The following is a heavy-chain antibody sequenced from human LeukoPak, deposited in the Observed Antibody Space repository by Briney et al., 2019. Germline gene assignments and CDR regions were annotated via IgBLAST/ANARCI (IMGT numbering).Heavy chain of an antibody. J-gene: IGHJ4*02. V-gene: IGHV3-9*01. CDR2: ISWNSGSI. CDR1: GFTFDDYA. D-gene: IGHD6-13*01. Sequence: PGRSLRLSCAASGFTFDDYAMNWVRQAPGKGLEWVSGISWNSGSIGYADSVKGRFTISRDNAKNSLYLQMNSLRAEDTALYYCAKDKSRSFGIAAAGTLNYWGQGTLVTVSS. CDR3: AKDKSRSFGIAAAGTLNY.